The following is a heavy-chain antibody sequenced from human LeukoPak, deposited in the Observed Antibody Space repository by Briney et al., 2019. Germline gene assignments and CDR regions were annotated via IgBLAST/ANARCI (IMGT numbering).Heavy chain of an antibody. V-gene: IGHV4-38-2*01. CDR3: ARYTGYGGNYNDPFDI. Sequence: SETLSLTCAVSSYSISSGYYWGWIRQPPGKGLEWIGSIYHSGSTYYNPSLKSRVTISVDTSKNQFSLKLSSVTAADTAVYYCARYTGYGGNYNDPFDIWGQGTMVTVSS. CDR2: IYHSGST. D-gene: IGHD4-23*01. J-gene: IGHJ3*02. CDR1: SYSISSGYY.